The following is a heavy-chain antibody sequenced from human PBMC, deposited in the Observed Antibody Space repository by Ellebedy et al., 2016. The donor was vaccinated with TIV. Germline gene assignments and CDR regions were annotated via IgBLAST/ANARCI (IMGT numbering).Heavy chain of an antibody. J-gene: IGHJ6*02. CDR2: IYYSGST. Sequence: SETLSLTXTVSGGSISSYYWSWIRQPPGKGLEWIGYIYYSGSTNYNPSLKSRVTISVDTSKNQFSLKLSSVTAADTAVYYCARMSPSDYYGMDVWGQGTTVTVSS. D-gene: IGHD3-3*01. CDR3: ARMSPSDYYGMDV. CDR1: GGSISSYY. V-gene: IGHV4-59*01.